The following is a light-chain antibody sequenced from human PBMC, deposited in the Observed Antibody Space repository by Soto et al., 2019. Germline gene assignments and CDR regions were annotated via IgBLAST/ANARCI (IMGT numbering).Light chain of an antibody. Sequence: QSVLTQPPSVSGSPGQSVTISCTGTSSEVGSYNRVSWYQQPPGTAPKLMIYEVSNRPSGVPDRFSGSKSGNTASLTISGLQAEDEADYYCSSYTSSSIYVFGTGTKVTVL. V-gene: IGLV2-18*02. CDR1: SSEVGSYNR. CDR2: EVS. J-gene: IGLJ1*01. CDR3: SSYTSSSIYV.